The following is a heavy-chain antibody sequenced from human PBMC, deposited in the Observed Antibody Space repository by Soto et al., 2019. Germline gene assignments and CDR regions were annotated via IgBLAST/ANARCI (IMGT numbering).Heavy chain of an antibody. CDR3: TTDGEPRKTGTMDDY. CDR2: IKSKTDGGTT. Sequence: PGGSLRLSCSASGVTFSNAWMSWVRQAPGKGLEWVGRIKSKTDGGTTDYAAPVKGRFTISRDDSKNTLYLQMNSLKTEDTAVYYCTTDGEPRKTGTMDDYWGQGTLVTVSS. D-gene: IGHD1-7*01. J-gene: IGHJ4*02. V-gene: IGHV3-15*01. CDR1: GVTFSNAW.